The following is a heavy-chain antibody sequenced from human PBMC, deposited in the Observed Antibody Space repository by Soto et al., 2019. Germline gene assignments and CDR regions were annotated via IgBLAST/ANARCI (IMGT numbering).Heavy chain of an antibody. CDR2: IYSGGDT. Sequence: GGSLRLSCAASGLTASSDYMTWVRQAPGKGLEWVSVIYSGGDTYYADSVKGRFTISRDNSNNTLYLQMYSLRAEDTAVYYCARSRMIVVVAAPRFYFDSWGQGTLVTVSS. V-gene: IGHV3-66*01. D-gene: IGHD2-15*01. CDR3: ARSRMIVVVAAPRFYFDS. CDR1: GLTASSDY. J-gene: IGHJ4*02.